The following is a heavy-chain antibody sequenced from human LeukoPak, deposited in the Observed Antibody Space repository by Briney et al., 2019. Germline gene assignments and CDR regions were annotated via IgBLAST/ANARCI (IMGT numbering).Heavy chain of an antibody. CDR3: ARVGEYSSSPGLAEYYFDY. CDR2: IIPIFGTA. V-gene: IGHV1-69*01. J-gene: IGHJ4*02. Sequence: GASVKVSCKASGGTFSSYAISWMRQAPGQGLEWMGGIIPIFGTANYAQKFQGRVTITADESTSTAYMELSSLRSEDTAVYYCARVGEYSSSPGLAEYYFDYWGQGTLVTVSS. CDR1: GGTFSSYA. D-gene: IGHD6-6*01.